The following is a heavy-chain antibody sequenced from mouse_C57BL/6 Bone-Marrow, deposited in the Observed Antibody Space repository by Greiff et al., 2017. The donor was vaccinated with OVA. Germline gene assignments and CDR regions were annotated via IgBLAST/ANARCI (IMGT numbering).Heavy chain of an antibody. V-gene: IGHV5-9-1*02. CDR1: GFTFSSYA. Sequence: EVKVEESGEGLVKPGGSLKLSCAASGFTFSSYAMSWVRQTPEKRLEWVAYISSGGDYIYYADTVKGRFTISRDNARNTLYLQMSSLKSEDTAMYYCTSYDYGAMDYWGQGTSVTVSS. CDR2: ISSGGDYI. J-gene: IGHJ4*01. CDR3: TSYDYGAMDY. D-gene: IGHD2-4*01.